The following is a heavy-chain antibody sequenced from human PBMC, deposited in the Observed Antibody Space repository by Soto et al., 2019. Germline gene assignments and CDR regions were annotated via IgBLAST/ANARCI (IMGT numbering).Heavy chain of an antibody. CDR3: ARHDHYSSSWYVWFDP. D-gene: IGHD6-13*01. CDR2: IDPSDSYT. Sequence: GESLKISCKGSGYSFTSYWITWVRQMPGKGLEWMGRIDPSDSYTNYSPSFQGHVTISADKSISTAYLQWSSLKASDTAMYYCARHDHYSSSWYVWFDPWGQGTLVTVSS. V-gene: IGHV5-10-1*01. J-gene: IGHJ5*02. CDR1: GYSFTSYW.